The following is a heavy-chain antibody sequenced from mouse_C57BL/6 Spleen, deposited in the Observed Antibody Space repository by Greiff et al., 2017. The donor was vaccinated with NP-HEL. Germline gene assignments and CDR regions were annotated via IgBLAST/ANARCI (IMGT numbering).Heavy chain of an antibody. CDR2: INPGSGGT. J-gene: IGHJ3*01. V-gene: IGHV1-54*01. CDR1: GYAFTNYL. Sequence: VQLQQSGAELVRPGTSVKVSCKASGYAFTNYLIEWVKQRPGQGLEWIGVINPGSGGTNYNEKFKGKATLTADKSSSTAYMQLSSLTSEDSAVYFCARGGYYDYDEAWFAYWGQGTLVTVSA. CDR3: ARGGYYDYDEAWFAY. D-gene: IGHD2-4*01.